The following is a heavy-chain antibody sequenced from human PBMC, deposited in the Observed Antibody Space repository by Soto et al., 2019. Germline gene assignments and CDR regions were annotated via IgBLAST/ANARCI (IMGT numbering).Heavy chain of an antibody. V-gene: IGHV4-59*01. Sequence: PPQTRSLTCTVSAGSLSHYCWSCIRQPPEKGMEWIGSIYYSVSTNYNTSFKSRATISLAQPKNQFSPIVTSGTAEGTAVYYCASVALYYNSSGYNWF. CDR2: IYYSVST. D-gene: IGHD3-22*01. CDR3: ASVALYYNSSGYNWF. CDR1: AGSLSHYC. J-gene: IGHJ5*01.